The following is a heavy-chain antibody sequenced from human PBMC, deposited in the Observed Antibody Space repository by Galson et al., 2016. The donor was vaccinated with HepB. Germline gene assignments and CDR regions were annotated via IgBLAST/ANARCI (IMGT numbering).Heavy chain of an antibody. CDR2: IHYSGST. Sequence: SETLSLTCTVSGGSISTYYWSWIRQPPGKSLEWIGYIHYSGSTNCNPSLKTRVPISVDTSQNQFSLNLRSVTAADTATYYCARAPDSGFDVYGWSHWGQGALDTVSS. J-gene: IGHJ4*02. V-gene: IGHV4-59*12. CDR3: ARAPDSGFDVYGWSH. CDR1: GGSISTYY. D-gene: IGHD5-12*01.